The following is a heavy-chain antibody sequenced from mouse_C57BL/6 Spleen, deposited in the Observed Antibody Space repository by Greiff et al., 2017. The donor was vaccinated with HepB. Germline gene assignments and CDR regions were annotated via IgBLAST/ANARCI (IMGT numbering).Heavy chain of an antibody. J-gene: IGHJ2*01. V-gene: IGHV1-82*01. CDR2: IYPGDGDT. CDR3: ARGSFGTDFDY. Sequence: VQLQQSGPELVKPGASVKISCKASGYAFSSSWMNWVKQRPGKGLEWIGRIYPGDGDTNYNGKFKGKATLTADKSSSTAYMQLSSLTSEDSAVYFCARGSFGTDFDYWGQGTTLTVSS. CDR1: GYAFSSSW. D-gene: IGHD3-1*01.